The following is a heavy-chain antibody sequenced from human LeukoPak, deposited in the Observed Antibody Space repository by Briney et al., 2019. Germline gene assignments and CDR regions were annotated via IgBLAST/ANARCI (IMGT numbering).Heavy chain of an antibody. CDR3: TSPAHDFDFWSGYYSV. CDR1: GFIFSDSA. V-gene: IGHV3-73*01. J-gene: IGHJ4*01. Sequence: GGSLKLSCTVSGFIFSDSAIHWVRQAAGKGLEWVGRIRSKANSDETAYAASVKGRFTISRDDSKYTAYLQMHSLKPEDTAVYHCTSPAHDFDFWSGYYSVWGRGAQVTVSS. CDR2: IRSKANSDET. D-gene: IGHD3-3*01.